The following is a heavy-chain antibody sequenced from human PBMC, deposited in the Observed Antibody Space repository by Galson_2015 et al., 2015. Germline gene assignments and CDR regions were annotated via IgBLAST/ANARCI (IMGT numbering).Heavy chain of an antibody. Sequence: PALVKPTQTLTLTCTFSGFSLSTSGVGVGWIRQPPGKALEWLALIYWDGDKRYSPSLKSRLTITKDTSKNQVVLTMTNMDPVDTATYYCAHRPGDQYYDFWSGYFNWFDPWGQGTLVTVSS. CDR1: GFSLSTSGVG. CDR2: IYWDGDK. J-gene: IGHJ5*02. D-gene: IGHD3-3*01. CDR3: AHRPGDQYYDFWSGYFNWFDP. V-gene: IGHV2-5*02.